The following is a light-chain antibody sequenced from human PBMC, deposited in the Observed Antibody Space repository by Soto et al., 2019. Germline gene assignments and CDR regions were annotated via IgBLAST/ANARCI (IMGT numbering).Light chain of an antibody. V-gene: IGKV1-39*01. J-gene: IGKJ5*01. CDR1: HSSATY. CDR3: QQSYSTPPT. Sequence: QMTQSPSSLSASVGDRVTIPCRTSHSSATYLAWCQQRPGKAPKLLIYVASRLEGGVPSRFSGSGSGTDFTLTISSLQSEDFATYYCQQSYSTPPTFGQGTRLEIK. CDR2: VAS.